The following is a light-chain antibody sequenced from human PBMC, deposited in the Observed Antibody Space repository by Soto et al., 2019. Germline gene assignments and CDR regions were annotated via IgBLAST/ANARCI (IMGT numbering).Light chain of an antibody. V-gene: IGKV3-15*01. Sequence: EIVMTQSPATLSVSPGERATLSCRASQSVSSNLAWYQQKPGQAPRLLIYGASTRATGIPARFSGSGSGTEVTLTISSLQSEDGAVYYCQQYNNWPITFGQGTRLQIK. J-gene: IGKJ5*01. CDR2: GAS. CDR3: QQYNNWPIT. CDR1: QSVSSN.